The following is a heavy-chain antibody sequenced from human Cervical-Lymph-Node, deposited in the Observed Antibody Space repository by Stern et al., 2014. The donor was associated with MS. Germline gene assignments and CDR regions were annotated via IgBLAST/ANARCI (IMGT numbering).Heavy chain of an antibody. Sequence: QLQLQESGPGLVKPSETLSLTCTVSGGPVSSGSYYWSWIRQPPGKGLEWIGYIYYSGSTNYTPSLKSRVTISVDTSKNQFSLKLSSVTAADTAVYYCASVGATTDYYYGMDVWGQGTTVTVSS. J-gene: IGHJ6*02. V-gene: IGHV4-61*01. D-gene: IGHD1-26*01. CDR1: GGPVSSGSYY. CDR3: ASVGATTDYYYGMDV. CDR2: IYYSGST.